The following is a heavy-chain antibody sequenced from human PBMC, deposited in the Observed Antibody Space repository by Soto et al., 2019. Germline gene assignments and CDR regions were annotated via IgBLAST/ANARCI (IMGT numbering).Heavy chain of an antibody. Sequence: ASVKVSCKASGYTFTSYDINWVRQATGQGLEWMGWMNPNSGNTGYAQKFQGRVTMTRNTSISTAYMELSSLRSEDTAVYYCARVPVYYYGSGKQYYFDYWGQGTLVTVSS. D-gene: IGHD3-10*01. CDR3: ARVPVYYYGSGKQYYFDY. V-gene: IGHV1-8*01. CDR1: GYTFTSYD. CDR2: MNPNSGNT. J-gene: IGHJ4*02.